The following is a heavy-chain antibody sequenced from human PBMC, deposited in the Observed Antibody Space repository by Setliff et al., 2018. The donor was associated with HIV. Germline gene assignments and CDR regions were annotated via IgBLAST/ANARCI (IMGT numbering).Heavy chain of an antibody. Sequence: SVKVSCKASGGTFGTHAISWVRQAPGQGLQWMGRIIPILGTTDYAQKFQGRVTITAAKSTVAVYMYLSSLTLEDTAVDYCALDYGDNWFDPWGQGTRVTVSS. CDR2: IIPILGTT. J-gene: IGHJ5*02. CDR3: ALDYGDNWFDP. CDR1: GGTFGTHA. V-gene: IGHV1-69*06. D-gene: IGHD3-10*01.